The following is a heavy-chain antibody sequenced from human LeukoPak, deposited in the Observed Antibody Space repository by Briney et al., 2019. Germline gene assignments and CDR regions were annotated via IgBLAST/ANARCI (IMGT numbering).Heavy chain of an antibody. V-gene: IGHV3-48*03. CDR1: GFTFSTYA. J-gene: IGHJ6*02. D-gene: IGHD6-19*01. CDR2: ITNNGSTI. Sequence: GGSLRLSCAASGFTFSTYAMNWVRQAPGKGLEWVSYITNNGSTIYYADSVRGRFTISRDKAENSLYLQMNSLRAEDTAIYYCARDQWLAYYYHGMDVWGQGTTVTVSS. CDR3: ARDQWLAYYYHGMDV.